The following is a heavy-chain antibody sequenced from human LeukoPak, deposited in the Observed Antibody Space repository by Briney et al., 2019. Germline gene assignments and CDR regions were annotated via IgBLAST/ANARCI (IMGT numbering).Heavy chain of an antibody. CDR1: GGSISSYY. CDR3: AREGSSSGWFDP. V-gene: IGHV4-59*12. J-gene: IGHJ5*02. Sequence: ASETLSLTCTVSGGSISSYYWSWIRQPPGKGLEWIGYIYYSGSTYYNPSLKSRVTISVDTSKNQFSLKLSSVTAADTAVYYCAREGSSSGWFDPWGQGTLVTVSS. CDR2: IYYSGST. D-gene: IGHD6-6*01.